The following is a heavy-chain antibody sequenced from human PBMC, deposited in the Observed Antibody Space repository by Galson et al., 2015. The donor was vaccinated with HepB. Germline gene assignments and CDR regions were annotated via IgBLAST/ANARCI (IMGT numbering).Heavy chain of an antibody. V-gene: IGHV1-2*02. Sequence: SVKVSCKASGYTFAAYYIHWVRQAPGQGPEWMGWINSNTGGTNYAQNFQGRVTMTRDTSIRTAYMELSVLITVDAAGYYCAIGTRGYCSAGTCGTDVWGQGTTVTVSA. CDR3: AIGTRGYCSAGTCGTDV. CDR2: INSNTGGT. CDR1: GYTFAAYY. J-gene: IGHJ6*01. D-gene: IGHD2-15*01.